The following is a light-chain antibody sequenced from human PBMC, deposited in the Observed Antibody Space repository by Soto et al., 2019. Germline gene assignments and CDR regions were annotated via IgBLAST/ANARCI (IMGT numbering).Light chain of an antibody. Sequence: LTQPASMSVSLGQSSTLSCTGSCGDIGAYNYVSWYQQHPGKAPKLIIYGVTHRPSGVSSRFSASKSAYTASLTISALQAEDEADYYCSSFTTTYFYVFRPGTKVNVL. CDR1: CGDIGAYNY. J-gene: IGLJ1*01. CDR3: SSFTTTYFYV. CDR2: GVT. V-gene: IGLV2-14*01.